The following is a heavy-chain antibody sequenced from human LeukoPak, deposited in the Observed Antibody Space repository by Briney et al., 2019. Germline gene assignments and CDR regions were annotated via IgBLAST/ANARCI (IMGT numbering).Heavy chain of an antibody. CDR3: ARVKGTYCTSTTCQPAFDI. J-gene: IGHJ3*02. CDR2: ITSGSTYT. D-gene: IGHD2-2*01. V-gene: IGHV3-11*05. Sequence: GGSLRLSCAASGFTFSNYYMSWIRQAPGKGLEWVSYITSGSTYTNYADSVQGRFTISSDNSKNSLYLQMNSLSAEDTAVYYCARVKGTYCTSTTCQPAFDIWGQGTMVTVSS. CDR1: GFTFSNYY.